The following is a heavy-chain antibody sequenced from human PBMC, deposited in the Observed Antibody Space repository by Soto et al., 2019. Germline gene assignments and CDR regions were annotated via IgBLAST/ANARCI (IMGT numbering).Heavy chain of an antibody. J-gene: IGHJ4*02. D-gene: IGHD1-26*01. Sequence: QVQLVQSGAEVKKPGASVKVSCKASGYTFTSYGISWVRQAPGQGLEWMGWISANNGNTNYAQKLQGRVTMTTDTSTSTASVELGSLRSDDTAVYYCERARESYALDYWGQGTLVTVSS. V-gene: IGHV1-18*01. CDR2: ISANNGNT. CDR1: GYTFTSYG. CDR3: ERARESYALDY.